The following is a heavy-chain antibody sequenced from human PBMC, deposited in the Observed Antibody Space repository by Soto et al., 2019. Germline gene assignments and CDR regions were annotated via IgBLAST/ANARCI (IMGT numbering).Heavy chain of an antibody. V-gene: IGHV4-59*08. D-gene: IGHD3-9*01. CDR3: ARHSYYDILTRYDY. CDR1: GGSISSHY. CDR2: IYYSGST. Sequence: SEILSLTCTVSGGSISSHYESWIRQPPGKGLEWIGYIYYSGSTNYNPSLKSRVTISVDTSKNQFSLKLSSVTAADTAVYYCARHSYYDILTRYDYWGQGTLVTVSS. J-gene: IGHJ4*02.